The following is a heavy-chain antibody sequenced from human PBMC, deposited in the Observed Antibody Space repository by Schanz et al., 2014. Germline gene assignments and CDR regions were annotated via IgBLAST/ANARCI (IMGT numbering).Heavy chain of an antibody. CDR3: ARDHTTESYYSAGPPIDY. V-gene: IGHV3-30-3*01. Sequence: VQLVESGGGLVQPGGSLRLSCSASGFTFSIYAMHWVRQAPGKGLEWVAAITTAGTKMYYADSVRGRFTVSRDNSKNTLFLQMNSLRAEDTAVYYCARDHTTESYYSAGPPIDYWGQGTLLTVSS. CDR2: ITTAGTKM. CDR1: GFTFSIYA. D-gene: IGHD1-26*01. J-gene: IGHJ4*02.